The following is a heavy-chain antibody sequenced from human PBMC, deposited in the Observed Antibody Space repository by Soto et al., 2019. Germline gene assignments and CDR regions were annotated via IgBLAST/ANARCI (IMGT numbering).Heavy chain of an antibody. CDR1: GFTVSTNY. Sequence: EVQLVESGGGLVQPGGSLRLSCAASGFTVSTNYMTWVRQAPGKGLEWVSVIYIDGSTYYADSVKGRFTISRDNSKNTLYLQVNSLRAEDTAVYYCARIGASSSAAGAFDIWGQGTMVNVSS. CDR2: IYIDGST. CDR3: ARIGASSSAAGAFDI. V-gene: IGHV3-66*01. J-gene: IGHJ3*02. D-gene: IGHD6-6*01.